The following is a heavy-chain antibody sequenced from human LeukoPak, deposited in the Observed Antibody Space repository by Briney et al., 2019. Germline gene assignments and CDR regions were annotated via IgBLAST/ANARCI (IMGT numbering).Heavy chain of an antibody. Sequence: PSETLSLTCTVSGGSMSSHYYWSWIRQPPGKGLEWIGYIYYSGSTNYNPSLKSRVTISVDTSKNQFSLKLSSVTAADTAVYYCARLVGSSSYYFDYWGQGTLVTVSS. D-gene: IGHD6-13*01. CDR3: ARLVGSSSYYFDY. V-gene: IGHV4-59*01. J-gene: IGHJ4*02. CDR2: IYYSGST. CDR1: GGSMSSHYY.